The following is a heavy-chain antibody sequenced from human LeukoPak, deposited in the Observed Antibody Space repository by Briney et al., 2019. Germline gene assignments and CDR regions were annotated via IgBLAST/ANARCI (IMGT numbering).Heavy chain of an antibody. CDR2: IYYSGST. Sequence: SQTVSLTCTVSGGSISSGDYYWSWIRQPPGKGLEWIGYIYYSGSTYYNPSLKSRVTISVDTSKNQFSLKLSSVTAADTAVYYCATMVRGGYYFDYWGQGTLVTVSS. V-gene: IGHV4-30-4*01. CDR3: ATMVRGGYYFDY. D-gene: IGHD3-10*01. CDR1: GGSISSGDYY. J-gene: IGHJ4*02.